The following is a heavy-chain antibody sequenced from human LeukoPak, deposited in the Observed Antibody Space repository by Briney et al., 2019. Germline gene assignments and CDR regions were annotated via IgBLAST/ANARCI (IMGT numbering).Heavy chain of an antibody. V-gene: IGHV4-30-4*02. J-gene: IGHJ4*02. Sequence: SETLSLTCTVSGGSISSGDYYWSWIRQPPGKGLEWIGYIYYSGSTYYSPSLKSRVTISVDTSKNQFSLKLSSVTAADTVVYYCARDDGSRDTSMAFDYWGQGTLVTVSS. CDR1: GGSISSGDYY. D-gene: IGHD5-18*01. CDR3: ARDDGSRDTSMAFDY. CDR2: IYYSGST.